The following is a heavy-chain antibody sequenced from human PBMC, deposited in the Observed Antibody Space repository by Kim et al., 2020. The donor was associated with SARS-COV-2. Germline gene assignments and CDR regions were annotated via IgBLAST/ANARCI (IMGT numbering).Heavy chain of an antibody. J-gene: IGHJ6*02. CDR3: ARDHYYGSGSYRIYYYYYGMDV. Sequence: SETLSLTCTVSGGSISSYYWSWIRQPAGKGLEWIGRIYTSGSTNYNPSLKSRVTMSVYTSKNQFSLKLSSVTAADTAVYYCARDHYYGSGSYRIYYYYYGMDVWGQGTTVTVSS. V-gene: IGHV4-4*07. CDR2: IYTSGST. D-gene: IGHD3-10*01. CDR1: GGSISSYY.